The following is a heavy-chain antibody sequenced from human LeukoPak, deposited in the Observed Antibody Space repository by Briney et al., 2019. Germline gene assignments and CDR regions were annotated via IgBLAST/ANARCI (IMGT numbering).Heavy chain of an antibody. CDR1: GYTFTSYG. J-gene: IGHJ3*02. CDR3: ARAVTYDSSGYYYQDAFDI. Sequence: SVKVSCKASGYTFTSYGISWVRQAPGQGLEWMGRIIPIFGTANYAQKFQGRVTITTDESTSTAYMELSSLRSEDTAVYYCARAVTYDSSGYYYQDAFDIWGQGTMVTVSS. CDR2: IIPIFGTA. D-gene: IGHD3-22*01. V-gene: IGHV1-69*05.